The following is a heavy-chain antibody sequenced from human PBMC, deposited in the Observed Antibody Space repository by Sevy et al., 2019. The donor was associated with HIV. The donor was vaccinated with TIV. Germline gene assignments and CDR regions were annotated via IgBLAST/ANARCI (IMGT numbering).Heavy chain of an antibody. V-gene: IGHV3-30-3*01. Sequence: GGSLRLSCAASGFTFSSYAMNWVRQAPGKGLEWVAFISYDGSNKYYADSGKGRFNISRDNSNKTLYLQMHGVRVEVTAGYYCARGGYYGSVTNDGNYFNYWGQGTVVTVSS. D-gene: IGHD3-10*01. J-gene: IGHJ4*02. CDR3: ARGGYYGSVTNDGNYFNY. CDR1: GFTFSSYA. CDR2: ISYDGSNK.